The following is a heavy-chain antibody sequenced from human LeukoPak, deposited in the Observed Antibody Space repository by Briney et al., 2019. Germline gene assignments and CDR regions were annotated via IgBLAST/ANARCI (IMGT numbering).Heavy chain of an antibody. V-gene: IGHV5-51*01. CDR1: GYSLTSYW. CDR2: IYPGDSDT. Sequence: GESLKISCKGSGYSLTSYWIGWVRQMPGKGLEWMGIIYPGDSDTRYSPSFQGQVTISADKSISTAYLQWSSLKASDTAMYYCARGGYCSSTSCRNYYYYGMDVWGQGTTVTVSS. J-gene: IGHJ6*02. D-gene: IGHD2-2*01. CDR3: ARGGYCSSTSCRNYYYYGMDV.